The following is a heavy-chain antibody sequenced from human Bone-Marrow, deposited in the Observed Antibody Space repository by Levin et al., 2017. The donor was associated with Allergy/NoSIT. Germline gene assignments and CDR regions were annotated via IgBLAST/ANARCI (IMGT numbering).Heavy chain of an antibody. J-gene: IGHJ6*02. D-gene: IGHD2-21*02. CDR1: GFTFSSYA. Sequence: GGSLRLSCAASGFTFSSYAMHWVRQAPGKGLEWVAVISYDGSNKYYADSVKVRFTISRDNSKNTLYLQMNSLRAEDTAVYYCAREIVVVTAMIGHHYYYGMDVWGQGTTVTVSS. CDR2: ISYDGSNK. V-gene: IGHV3-30*04. CDR3: AREIVVVTAMIGHHYYYGMDV.